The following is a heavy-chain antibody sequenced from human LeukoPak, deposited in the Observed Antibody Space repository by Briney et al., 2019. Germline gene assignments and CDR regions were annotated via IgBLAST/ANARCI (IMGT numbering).Heavy chain of an antibody. J-gene: IGHJ4*02. CDR1: GYTFTSYD. Sequence: GASVKVSCKASGYTFTSYDINWVRQATGQGLEWMGWMNPNSGNTGYAQKFQGRVTITRNTSISTAYMELSSLRSEDTAVYYCARVIRRVAAAGGGLGYWGQGTLVTVSS. D-gene: IGHD6-13*01. V-gene: IGHV1-8*03. CDR3: ARVIRRVAAAGGGLGY. CDR2: MNPNSGNT.